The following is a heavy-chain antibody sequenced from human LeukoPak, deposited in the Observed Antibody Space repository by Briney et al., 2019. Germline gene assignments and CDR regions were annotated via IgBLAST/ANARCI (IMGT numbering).Heavy chain of an antibody. CDR2: IKKDGSEK. D-gene: IGHD2-15*01. J-gene: IGHJ6*04. CDR1: GFTFSSYW. V-gene: IGHV3-7*03. CDR3: ARQRMVDV. Sequence: GGSLRLSCAASGFTFSSYWMSWGRQAPGKGLEWVASIKKDGSEKNYVDSVKGRFTISRDNAKNSLYPQMNSLRAEDTAIYYCARQRMVDVWGKGTTVIVSS.